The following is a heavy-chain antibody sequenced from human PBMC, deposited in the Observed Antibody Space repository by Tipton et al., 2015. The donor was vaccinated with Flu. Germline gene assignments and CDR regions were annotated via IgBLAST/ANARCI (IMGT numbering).Heavy chain of an antibody. CDR3: AKEGGIAALDH. V-gene: IGHV3-30*18. D-gene: IGHD6-13*01. J-gene: IGHJ4*02. CDR2: ISYDGSDN. Sequence: SLRLSCAASGFSFSSYGMTWVRQAPGKGLEWVAVISYDGSDNYYADSVKGRFIISRDNAKNTLSLQMNSLRPEDTAVYYCAKEGGIAALDHWGQGTLVNVSS. CDR1: GFSFSSYG.